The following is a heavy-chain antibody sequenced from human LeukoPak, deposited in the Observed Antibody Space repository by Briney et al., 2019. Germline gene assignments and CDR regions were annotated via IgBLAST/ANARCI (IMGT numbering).Heavy chain of an antibody. CDR3: AKVRSPYYYASGSPAVDGMDV. J-gene: IGHJ6*02. Sequence: RASVKVSFKASGYPFITYGISWVRPAPGQGLAWMGWIVTYNGDTNYAQRFQGRVTMTTDTATNTDYMELKSLTSGDTAVYYCAKVRSPYYYASGSPAVDGMDVWGQGTTVTVSS. V-gene: IGHV1-18*01. D-gene: IGHD3-10*01. CDR1: GYPFITYG. CDR2: IVTYNGDT.